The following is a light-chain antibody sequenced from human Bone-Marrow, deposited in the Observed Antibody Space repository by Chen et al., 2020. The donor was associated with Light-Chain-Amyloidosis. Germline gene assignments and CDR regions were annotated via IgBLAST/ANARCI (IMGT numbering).Light chain of an antibody. V-gene: IGLV1-51*01. CDR3: GTWDSSLSVHV. J-gene: IGLJ1*01. Sequence: QSVLTQPLSVSGAPGQEFTISCSGYGSNIGNTYVSWYQQLPGTAPKLLIYDNNKRPSGIPDRFSGSKSGTSATLGITGLQTGDEADYYCGTWDSSLSVHVFGTGTKVTVL. CDR2: DNN. CDR1: GSNIGNTY.